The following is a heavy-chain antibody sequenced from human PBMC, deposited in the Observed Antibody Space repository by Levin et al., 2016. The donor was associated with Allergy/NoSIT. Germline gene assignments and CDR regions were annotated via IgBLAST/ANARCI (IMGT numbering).Heavy chain of an antibody. V-gene: IGHV3-30-3*01. Sequence: VRQAPGKGLEWVAVISYDGSNKYYADSVKGRFTISRDNSKNTLYLQMNSLRAEDTAVYYCARVPHRHCGGDCWNFDYWGQGTLVTVSS. D-gene: IGHD2-21*02. CDR3: ARVPHRHCGGDCWNFDY. CDR2: ISYDGSNK. J-gene: IGHJ4*02.